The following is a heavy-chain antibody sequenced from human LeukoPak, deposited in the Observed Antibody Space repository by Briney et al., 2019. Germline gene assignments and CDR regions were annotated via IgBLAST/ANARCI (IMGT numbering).Heavy chain of an antibody. J-gene: IGHJ4*02. V-gene: IGHV4-59*08. CDR3: ARHETGTTYDY. CDR2: VSYTGST. CDR1: GGSISSYY. Sequence: PETLSLTCTVSGGSISSYYWSWIRQPPGKGLEWIGYVSYTGSTNYSPSLKSRVTISVDTSKTQFSLKLTSVTAADTAVYYCARHETGTTYDYWGQGTLVTVSS. D-gene: IGHD1-1*01.